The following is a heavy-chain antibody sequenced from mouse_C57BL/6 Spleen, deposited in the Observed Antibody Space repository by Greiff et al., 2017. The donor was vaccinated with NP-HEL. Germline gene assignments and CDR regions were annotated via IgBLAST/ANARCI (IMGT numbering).Heavy chain of an antibody. CDR3: ARESYGGSHAMDY. Sequence: QVQLPQPGTELVKPGASVKLSCKASGYTFTSYWMHWVKQRPGQGLEWIGNINPSNGGTNYNEKFKSKATLTVDKSSSTAYMQLSSLTSEDSAVYCCARESYGGSHAMDYWGQGTSVTVSS. CDR1: GYTFTSYW. J-gene: IGHJ4*01. V-gene: IGHV1-53*01. D-gene: IGHD2-12*01. CDR2: INPSNGGT.